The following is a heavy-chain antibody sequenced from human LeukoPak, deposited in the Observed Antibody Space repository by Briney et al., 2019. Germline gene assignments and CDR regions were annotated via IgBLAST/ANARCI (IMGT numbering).Heavy chain of an antibody. J-gene: IGHJ5*02. CDR1: GDSMRSYY. D-gene: IGHD3-10*01. CDR2: IYISGST. CDR3: ASRNPGSGRFDP. V-gene: IGHV4-4*07. Sequence: SETLSLTCTVSGDSMRSYYWTWIRQPAGEGLEWIGHIYISGSTNYNPSLKSRVTVSLDTSKNQVSLDLTSVTAADTAIYYCASRNPGSGRFDPWGQGILVTVSS.